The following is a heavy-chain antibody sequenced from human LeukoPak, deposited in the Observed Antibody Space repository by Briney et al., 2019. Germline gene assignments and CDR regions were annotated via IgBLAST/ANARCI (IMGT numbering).Heavy chain of an antibody. D-gene: IGHD3-9*01. Sequence: GGSLRLSCAASGFTFYNYAMSWVRQAPGKGLEWVSTISDSGGSTYYADSVKGRFTISRDNSKNTLYLQMNSLRAEDTAVYYCARGGNLRYFDWYNDYWGQGTLVTVSS. V-gene: IGHV3-23*01. CDR1: GFTFYNYA. CDR2: ISDSGGST. J-gene: IGHJ4*02. CDR3: ARGGNLRYFDWYNDY.